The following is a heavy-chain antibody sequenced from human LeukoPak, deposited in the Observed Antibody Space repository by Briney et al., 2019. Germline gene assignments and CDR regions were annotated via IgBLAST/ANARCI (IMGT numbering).Heavy chain of an antibody. J-gene: IGHJ3*02. CDR2: ISYDGSNK. V-gene: IGHV3-30-3*01. Sequence: PGRSLRLSCAASGFTFSSYAMHWVRQAPGKGGEGVAVISYDGSNKYYADSVKGRFTISRDNSKNTLYLQMNSLRAEDTAVYYCASDSEYYDSSGYYHYDAFDIWGQGTMVTVSS. CDR3: ASDSEYYDSSGYYHYDAFDI. D-gene: IGHD3-22*01. CDR1: GFTFSSYA.